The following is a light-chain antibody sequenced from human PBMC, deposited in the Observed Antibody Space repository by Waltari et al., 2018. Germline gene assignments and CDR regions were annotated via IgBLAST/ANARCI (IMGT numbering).Light chain of an antibody. J-gene: IGKJ3*01. V-gene: IGKV3-15*01. CDR3: QQYNNWPFT. Sequence: EIVMTQSPATLSVSPAARATLSCRASQSVSSNLTWYQQKPGQAPRLPSYGASTRATGIPARFSGSGSGTEVTLTISSLQSEDFAVYYGQQYNNWPFTFGPGTKVDIK. CDR1: QSVSSN. CDR2: GAS.